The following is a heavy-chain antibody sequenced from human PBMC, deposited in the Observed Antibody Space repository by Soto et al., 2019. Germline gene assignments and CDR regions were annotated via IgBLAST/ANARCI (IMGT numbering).Heavy chain of an antibody. D-gene: IGHD6-13*01. CDR2: ISGSGGST. Sequence: GGSLRLSCAASGFTFSSYAMSWVRQAPGKGLEWVSAISGSGGSTYYADSVKDRFTISRDNSKNTLYLQMNSLRAEDTAVYYCARERTPGYSSSFYGMDVWGQGTTVTVSS. V-gene: IGHV3-23*01. CDR1: GFTFSSYA. J-gene: IGHJ6*02. CDR3: ARERTPGYSSSFYGMDV.